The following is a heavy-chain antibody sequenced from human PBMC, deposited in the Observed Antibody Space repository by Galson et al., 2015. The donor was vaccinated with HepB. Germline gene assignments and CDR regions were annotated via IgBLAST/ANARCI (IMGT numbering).Heavy chain of an antibody. CDR3: TTVTVTVQNYYYQYGMEL. CDR1: GFTFSNAF. D-gene: IGHD4-17*01. CDR2: IKSKTEGGTT. V-gene: IGHV3-15*01. Sequence: SLRLSCAASGFTFSNAFMSWVRQAPGKGLEWVGRIKSKTEGGTTDYAAPVKGRFSISRDDSKGTLYLQMNSLKTKDTAVYYWTTVTVTVQNYYYQYGMELWGQGTTVTVSS. J-gene: IGHJ6*02.